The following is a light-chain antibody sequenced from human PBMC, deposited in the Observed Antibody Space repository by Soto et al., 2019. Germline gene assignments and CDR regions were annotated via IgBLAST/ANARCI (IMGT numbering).Light chain of an antibody. CDR3: QQYHSYSYT. Sequence: DIQMTQSPSTLSASVEDRVTITCPASQSISNWLSWYQQKPGQASKLLIYDASSLESGVPSRFSGSRSGTKLTLTFSSLQTHDFATYDCQQYHSYSYTFGQGTNLEIK. V-gene: IGKV1-5*01. CDR2: DAS. CDR1: QSISNW. J-gene: IGKJ2*01.